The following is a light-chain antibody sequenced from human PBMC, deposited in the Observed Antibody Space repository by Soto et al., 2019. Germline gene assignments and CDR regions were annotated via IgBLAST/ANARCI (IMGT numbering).Light chain of an antibody. Sequence: DIQMSQSPSTLSASVGDRVTITCRASQSISSWLAWYQQKPGKAPKLLIYKASSLESGVPSRFSGSGSGTEFTLTISSLQPDDFATYYCQQYNSYSLVTFGQGTKVDI. CDR3: QQYNSYSLVT. CDR2: KAS. J-gene: IGKJ1*01. V-gene: IGKV1-5*03. CDR1: QSISSW.